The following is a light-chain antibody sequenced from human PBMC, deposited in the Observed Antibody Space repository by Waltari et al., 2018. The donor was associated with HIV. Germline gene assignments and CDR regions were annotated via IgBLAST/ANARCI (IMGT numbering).Light chain of an antibody. CDR1: NIGSKR. J-gene: IGLJ2*01. V-gene: IGLV3-21*02. Sequence: SYVLTQPPSVSVAPGQTARMTCGGNNIGSKRLHWYQQKPGQAPVLVVYDDRDRPSVVPERFSGSNFGNTATLTITRVEAVDEADYYCQVWESSTDDHQVVFGGGTKLPVL. CDR3: QVWESSTDDHQVV. CDR2: DDR.